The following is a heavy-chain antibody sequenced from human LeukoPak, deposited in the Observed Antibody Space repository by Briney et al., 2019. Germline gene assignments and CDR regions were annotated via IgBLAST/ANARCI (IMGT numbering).Heavy chain of an antibody. CDR1: GFTLSSYA. Sequence: GGSLRLSCAASGFTLSSYAMYWVRQAPGKGLEWVSAISGGGGSTYYAGSVKGRFTISGDNSKNTLYLQMYSLRAEDTAVYYCVKDQRTGWGIFDYWGQGALVTVSS. CDR3: VKDQRTGWGIFDY. D-gene: IGHD3/OR15-3a*01. CDR2: ISGGGGST. V-gene: IGHV3-23*01. J-gene: IGHJ4*02.